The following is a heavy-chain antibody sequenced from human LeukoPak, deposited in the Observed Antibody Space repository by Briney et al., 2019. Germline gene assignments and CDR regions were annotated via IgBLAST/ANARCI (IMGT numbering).Heavy chain of an antibody. CDR1: GHTFTSYG. CDR3: ARDRLQQWLVLAYYYYGMDV. Sequence: ASVKVSCKASGHTFTSYGISWVRQAPGQGLEWMGWISAYNGNTNYAQKLQGRVTMTTDTSTSTAYMELRSLRSDDTAVYYCARDRLQQWLVLAYYYYGMDVWGRGTTVTVSS. V-gene: IGHV1-18*01. J-gene: IGHJ6*02. D-gene: IGHD6-19*01. CDR2: ISAYNGNT.